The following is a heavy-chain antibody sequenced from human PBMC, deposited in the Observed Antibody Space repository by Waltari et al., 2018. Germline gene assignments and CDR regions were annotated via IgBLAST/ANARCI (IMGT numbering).Heavy chain of an antibody. CDR2: IRYDGSNK. CDR3: AKDPTAGYSSGWPGDY. J-gene: IGHJ4*02. Sequence: QVQLVESGGGVVQPGGSLRLSWAASGFTFSSYGMHWVRQAPGKGLEWVAFIRYDGSNKYYADSVKGRFTISRDNSKNTLYLQMNSLRAEDTAVYYCAKDPTAGYSSGWPGDYWGQGTLVTVSS. V-gene: IGHV3-30*02. CDR1: GFTFSSYG. D-gene: IGHD6-19*01.